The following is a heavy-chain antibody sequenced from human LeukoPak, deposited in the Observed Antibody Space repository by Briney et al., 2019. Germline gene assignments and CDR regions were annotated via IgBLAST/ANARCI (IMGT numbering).Heavy chain of an antibody. CDR2: LRSDGSNI. CDR3: ARDDFWSGPNNWFDP. J-gene: IGHJ5*02. V-gene: IGHV3-30*02. Sequence: RPGGSLRLSCTASGFIFSDYGMHWVRQAPGKRPECVAFLRSDGSNIYYGDSVRGRFTISRDNSKSTVYLQMSSLRADDTAVYYCARDDFWSGPNNWFDPWGQGTLVTVSS. D-gene: IGHD3-3*01. CDR1: GFIFSDYG.